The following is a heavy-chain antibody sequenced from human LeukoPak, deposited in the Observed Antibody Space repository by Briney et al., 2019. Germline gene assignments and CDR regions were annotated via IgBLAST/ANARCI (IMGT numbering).Heavy chain of an antibody. J-gene: IGHJ4*02. D-gene: IGHD3-22*01. CDR3: ARVPPYYYDSSGYYYYDY. CDR1: GYTFTSYG. CDR2: INPNSGGT. Sequence: GASVKVSCKASGYTFTSYGISWVRQAPGQGLEWMGWINPNSGGTNYAQKFQGRVTMTRDTSISTAYMELSRLRSDDTAVYYCARVPPYYYDSSGYYYYDYWGQGTLVTVSS. V-gene: IGHV1-2*02.